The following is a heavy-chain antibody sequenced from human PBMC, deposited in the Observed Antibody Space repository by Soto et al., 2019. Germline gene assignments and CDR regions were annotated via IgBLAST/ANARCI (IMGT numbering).Heavy chain of an antibody. D-gene: IGHD3-9*01. Sequence: SEPLSLTCAVPGGSISSSNWWSWVRQPPGKGLEWIGEIYHSGSTNYNPSLKSRVTISVDKSKNQFSLKLSSVTAADTAVYYCARVLRYFGGYFDYWGQGTLVTVSS. J-gene: IGHJ4*02. CDR1: GGSISSSNW. CDR2: IYHSGST. V-gene: IGHV4-4*02. CDR3: ARVLRYFGGYFDY.